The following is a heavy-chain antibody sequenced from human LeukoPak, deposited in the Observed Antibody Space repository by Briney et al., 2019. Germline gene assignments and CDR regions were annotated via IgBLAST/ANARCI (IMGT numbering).Heavy chain of an antibody. CDR2: LGVNGISA. J-gene: IGHJ4*02. Sequence: GGSLGLSCSASGFTFSTSAMHWVRQAPGKGLEYVSSLGVNGISAYYADSVRGRFTISRDNSKGALFLQMSSLRAEDTAVYYCVKGQEVVYTPTFDFWGQGTLVTVSS. CDR3: VKGQEVVYTPTFDF. V-gene: IGHV3-64D*09. CDR1: GFTFSTSA. D-gene: IGHD2-8*02.